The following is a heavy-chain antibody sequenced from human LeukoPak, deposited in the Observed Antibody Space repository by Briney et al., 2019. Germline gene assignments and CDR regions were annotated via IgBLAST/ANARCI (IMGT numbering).Heavy chain of an antibody. CDR2: INAYNGHT. CDR1: GYTFTTYG. J-gene: IGHJ4*02. CDR3: ARDGNRSPPYFDY. D-gene: IGHD3-10*01. Sequence: GASVKVSFKASGYTFTTYGISWVRQAPGQGLEWMGWINAYNGHTNYAQKLQGRVTMTTDTSTSTAYMEMRSLRSDDTAVYYCARDGNRSPPYFDYWGQGTLVTVSS. V-gene: IGHV1-18*01.